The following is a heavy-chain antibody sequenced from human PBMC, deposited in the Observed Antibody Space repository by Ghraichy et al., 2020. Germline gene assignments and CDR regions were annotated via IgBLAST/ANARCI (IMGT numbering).Heavy chain of an antibody. V-gene: IGHV6-1*01. CDR1: GDSVSSNSAT. J-gene: IGHJ2*01. Sequence: SQTLSLTSAISGDSVSSNSATWNWIRQSPSRGLEWLGRTYYRSKWYNDYAVSVKSRITINPDTSKNQFSLQLNSVTPEDTAVYYCARVAIAGTGWYFDLWGRGTLVTVSS. D-gene: IGHD6-19*01. CDR2: TYYRSKWYN. CDR3: ARVAIAGTGWYFDL.